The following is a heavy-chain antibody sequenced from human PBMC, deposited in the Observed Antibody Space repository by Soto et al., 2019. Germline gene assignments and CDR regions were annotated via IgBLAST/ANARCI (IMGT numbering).Heavy chain of an antibody. V-gene: IGHV1-18*01. CDR1: GYTFSNFG. CDR2: ISGYNGNS. CDR3: ARDYGGARDP. D-gene: IGHD3-10*01. Sequence: QVHLVQSGAEVKKPGASVKVSCKTSGYTFSNFGISWVRQAPGQGFEWLGWISGYNGNSKDAQKFQGRVTMTTDTSKRTGYLGLRSPKSDDSAGYFRARDYGGARDPWGQGTLVTVSS. J-gene: IGHJ5*01.